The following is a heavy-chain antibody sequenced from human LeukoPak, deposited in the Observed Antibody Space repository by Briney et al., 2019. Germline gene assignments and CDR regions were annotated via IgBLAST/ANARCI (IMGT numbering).Heavy chain of an antibody. CDR3: ARDVREAAKVLVDAFDI. D-gene: IGHD5-18*01. V-gene: IGHV3-30-3*01. CDR2: ISYDGSNK. Sequence: PGGSLRLSCAASGFTFSSYAMHWVRQAPGKGLEWVAVISYDGSNKYYADSVKGRFTISRDNSKNTLYLQMNSLRAEDTAVYYCARDVREAAKVLVDAFDIWGQGTMVTVSS. J-gene: IGHJ3*02. CDR1: GFTFSSYA.